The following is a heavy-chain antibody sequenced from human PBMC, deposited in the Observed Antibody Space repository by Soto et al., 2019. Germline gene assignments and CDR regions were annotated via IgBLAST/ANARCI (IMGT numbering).Heavy chain of an antibody. D-gene: IGHD3-22*01. CDR2: IIPIFGTA. CDR1: GGTFSSYA. V-gene: IGHV1-69*01. J-gene: IGHJ6*02. Sequence: QVQLVQSGAEVKKPGSSVKVSCKASGGTFSSYAISWVRQAPGQGLEWMGGIIPIFGTANYAQKFQGRVTITADESTSTAYMERSSPRSEDTAVYYCARDKVGYYDSSGYYRVSVPPDYYYGMDVWGQGTTVTVSS. CDR3: ARDKVGYYDSSGYYRVSVPPDYYYGMDV.